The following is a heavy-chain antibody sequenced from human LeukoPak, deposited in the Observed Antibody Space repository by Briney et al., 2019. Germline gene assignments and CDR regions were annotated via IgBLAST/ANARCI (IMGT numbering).Heavy chain of an antibody. V-gene: IGHV4-34*01. CDR2: INHSGST. J-gene: IGHJ5*02. D-gene: IGHD3-16*02. Sequence: SETLSLTCAVYGGSFSGYYWSWIRQPPGKGLEWIGEINHSGSTNYNPSLKSRVTISVDTSKNQFHPKLSPLSAGETAVYYGADGLNVKSFGGISLRGMNWFDPWGQGTLVTVSS. CDR3: ADGLNVKSFGGISLRGMNWFDP. CDR1: GGSFSGYY.